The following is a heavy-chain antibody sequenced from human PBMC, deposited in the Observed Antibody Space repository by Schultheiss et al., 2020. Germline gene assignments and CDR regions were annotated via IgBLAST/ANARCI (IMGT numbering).Heavy chain of an antibody. V-gene: IGHV3-33*08. J-gene: IGHJ4*02. CDR2: IWYDGSNK. CDR3: ARVWGYYGGNNRYFDY. CDR1: GFTFSKHA. Sequence: GGSLRLSCVTSGFTFSKHAMTWVRQAPGKGLEWVAVIWYDGSNKYYADSVKGRFTISRDNSKNSLYLQMNSLRAEDTAVYYCARVWGYYGGNNRYFDYWGQGTLVTVSS. D-gene: IGHD4-23*01.